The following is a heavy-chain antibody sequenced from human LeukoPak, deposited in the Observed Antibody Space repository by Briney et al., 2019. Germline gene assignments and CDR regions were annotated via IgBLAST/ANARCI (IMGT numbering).Heavy chain of an antibody. Sequence: AGGSLRLSCAASGFTFRSYSMNWVRQAPGKGLEWDSYISSSSSTIYYADSVKGRFTISRDNAKNSLYLQMNSLRAEDTAVYYCARDPLRLGELSFVYWGQGTLVTVSS. V-gene: IGHV3-48*01. D-gene: IGHD3-16*02. CDR3: ARDPLRLGELSFVY. CDR2: ISSSSSTI. J-gene: IGHJ4*02. CDR1: GFTFRSYS.